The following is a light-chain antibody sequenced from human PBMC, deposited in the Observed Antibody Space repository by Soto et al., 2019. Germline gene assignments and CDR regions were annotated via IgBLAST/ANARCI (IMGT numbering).Light chain of an antibody. CDR3: HQYGSAPWT. J-gene: IGKJ1*01. Sequence: EIVLTQSPGTLSLSPGERATLTCRASQSVTSSYLAWYQQKLSQAPRLLIYGASSRATGIPDRLSGSGSGTDFTLTISRLEPEDFAVYYCHQYGSAPWTFGQGTKVDIK. CDR2: GAS. CDR1: QSVTSSY. V-gene: IGKV3-20*01.